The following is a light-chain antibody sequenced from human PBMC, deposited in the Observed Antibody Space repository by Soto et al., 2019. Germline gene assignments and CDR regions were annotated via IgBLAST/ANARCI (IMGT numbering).Light chain of an antibody. CDR3: QVWDSSSYHPV. Sequence: SYELTQPPSVSVPPGQTARITCGGKNIGSKSVQWYQQKPGQAPVVVVSDNSDRPSGIPERFSGSNSGNTGTLTISRVEAGDEADYYCQVWDSSSYHPVFGGGTQLTVL. J-gene: IGLJ2*01. CDR2: DNS. V-gene: IGLV3-21*02. CDR1: NIGSKS.